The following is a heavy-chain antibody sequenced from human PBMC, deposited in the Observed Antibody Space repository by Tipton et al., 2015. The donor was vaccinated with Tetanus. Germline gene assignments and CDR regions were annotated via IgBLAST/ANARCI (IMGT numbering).Heavy chain of an antibody. Sequence: TLSLTCTVSGGSISSADYYWSWIRQPPGKGLEWIGYVSDSGSTYSNPSLRSRIIISVDTSKNQFSLSLTSVTAADTAVYYCARGLPREPWYFDYWGQGMQVTVSS. J-gene: IGHJ4*02. V-gene: IGHV4-30-4*01. CDR1: GGSISSADYY. D-gene: IGHD5-18*01. CDR3: ARGLPREPWYFDY. CDR2: VSDSGST.